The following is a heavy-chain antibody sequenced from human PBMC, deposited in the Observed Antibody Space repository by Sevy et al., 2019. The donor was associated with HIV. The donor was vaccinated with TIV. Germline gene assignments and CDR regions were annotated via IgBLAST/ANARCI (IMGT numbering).Heavy chain of an antibody. CDR2: ISSSSSTI. D-gene: IGHD3-3*01. CDR3: ARDLTEYDFWSGYYKSYYYYGMDV. Sequence: GGSLRLSCAASGFTFSSYSMNWVRQAPGKGLEWVSYISSSSSTIHYADSVKGRFTISRDKAKNSLYLQMNSLRDEDTTVYYCARDLTEYDFWSGYYKSYYYYGMDVWGQGTTVTVSS. CDR1: GFTFSSYS. J-gene: IGHJ6*02. V-gene: IGHV3-48*02.